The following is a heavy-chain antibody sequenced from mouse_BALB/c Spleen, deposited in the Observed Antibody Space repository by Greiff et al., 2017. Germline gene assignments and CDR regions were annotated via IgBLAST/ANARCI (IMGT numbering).Heavy chain of an antibody. Sequence: DVQLQESGPGLVKPSQSLSLTCTVTGYSITSDYAWNWIRQFPGNKLEWMGYISYSGSTSYNPSLKSRISITRDTSKNQFFLQLNSVTTEDTATYYCAREDSGLYYAMDYWGQGTSVTVSS. CDR2: ISYSGST. CDR3: AREDSGLYYAMDY. J-gene: IGHJ4*01. CDR1: GYSITSDYA. V-gene: IGHV3-2*02. D-gene: IGHD3-1*01.